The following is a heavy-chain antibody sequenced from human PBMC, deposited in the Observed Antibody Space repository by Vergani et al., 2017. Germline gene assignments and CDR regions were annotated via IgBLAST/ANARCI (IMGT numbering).Heavy chain of an antibody. CDR1: GMSLSNNNYY. CDR3: ARHLRQLARNDVFDI. J-gene: IGHJ3*02. CDR2: IYDSRNN. Sequence: QLQLQESGPRLVKPSETLSLTCSLSGMSLSNNNYYWGWIRQPPGKGLEWIGSIYDSRNNNYNPSLTSRVSISVDTSKQQFSLNLTSVTAADTAVYYCARHLRQLARNDVFDIWGHGTLVTVSS. V-gene: IGHV4-39*01. D-gene: IGHD6-6*01.